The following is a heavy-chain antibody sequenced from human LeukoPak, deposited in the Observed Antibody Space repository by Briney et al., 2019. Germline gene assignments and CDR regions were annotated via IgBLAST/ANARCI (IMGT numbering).Heavy chain of an antibody. D-gene: IGHD1-1*01. J-gene: IGHJ4*02. CDR3: AIWTSGNY. V-gene: IGHV3-7*01. CDR2: MDPTGSQK. CDR1: EFTINGSW. Sequence: GGSLRLSCPDSEFTINGSWMNWVRQAPGKGLEWVANMDPTGSQKRYVDSVKGRFTISKDNPGASLYLDMHSLRAEDTAIYYCAIWTSGNYWGQGTLVTVSS.